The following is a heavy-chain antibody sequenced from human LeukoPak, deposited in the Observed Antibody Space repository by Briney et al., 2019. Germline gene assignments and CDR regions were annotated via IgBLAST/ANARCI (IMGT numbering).Heavy chain of an antibody. V-gene: IGHV3-23*01. CDR2: ISGSGGST. D-gene: IGHD3-3*01. J-gene: IGHJ3*02. CDR1: GFTFSSYA. CDR3: ARPSTTYYDFWSGYYMWAFDI. Sequence: PGGSLRLSCAASGFTFSSYAMSWVRQAPGKGLEWVSAISGSGGSTYYADSVKGRFTISRDNAKNSLYLQMNSLRAEDTAVYYCARPSTTYYDFWSGYYMWAFDIWGQGTMVTVSS.